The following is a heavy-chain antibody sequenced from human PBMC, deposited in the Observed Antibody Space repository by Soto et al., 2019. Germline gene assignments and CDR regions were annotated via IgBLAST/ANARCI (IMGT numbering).Heavy chain of an antibody. CDR3: ARTGGGMAARPLEY. D-gene: IGHD6-6*01. CDR1: GYMFTTYG. J-gene: IGHJ4*02. Sequence: SVKVSCKTSGYMFTTYGMSWVRQAPGQGLEWMAWISAYNGDKKYAQKFQGRVTMTIDTSTSTVYMELRSLTSDDTATYYCARTGGGMAARPLEYWGQGTLVTVSS. V-gene: IGHV1-18*04. CDR2: ISAYNGDK.